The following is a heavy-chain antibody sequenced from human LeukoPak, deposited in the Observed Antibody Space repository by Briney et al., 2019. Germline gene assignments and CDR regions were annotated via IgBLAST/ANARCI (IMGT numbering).Heavy chain of an antibody. J-gene: IGHJ6*02. Sequence: GGSLRLSCAASGFTFSSSAMHWVRQAPGKGLEWVSAISGSGGTTYYADSVKGRFTISRDNSKNTLYLQMSSVRAEDTAVYYCAKEVEWPHYGLDVWGQGTTVTVSS. CDR3: AKEVEWPHYGLDV. V-gene: IGHV3-23*01. D-gene: IGHD3-3*01. CDR1: GFTFSSSA. CDR2: ISGSGGTT.